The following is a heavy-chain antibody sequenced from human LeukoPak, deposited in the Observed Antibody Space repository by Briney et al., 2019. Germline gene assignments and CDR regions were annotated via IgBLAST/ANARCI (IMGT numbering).Heavy chain of an antibody. CDR2: IIPIFVTA. CDR1: GGTFSSYA. CDR3: ARGPRAAAGTPSY. Sequence: ASVKVSCKASGGTFSSYAISWVRQAPGQGLEWMGGIIPIFVTANYAQKVQGRVTITADESASTAYMELSSLRSEDTAVYYCARGPRAAAGTPSYWGQGTLVTVSS. V-gene: IGHV1-69*13. D-gene: IGHD6-13*01. J-gene: IGHJ4*02.